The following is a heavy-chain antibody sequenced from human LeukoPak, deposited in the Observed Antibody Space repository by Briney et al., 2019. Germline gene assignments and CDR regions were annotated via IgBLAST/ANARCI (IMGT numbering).Heavy chain of an antibody. J-gene: IGHJ4*02. CDR1: GFTFSSYG. V-gene: IGHV3-30*18. Sequence: PGRSLRLSCAAPGFTFSSYGMHWVRQAPGKGLEWVAVISYDGSNKYYADSVKGRFTISRDNSKNTLYLQMNSLRAEDTAVYYCAKDLDYWGQGTLVTVSS. CDR2: ISYDGSNK. CDR3: AKDLDY.